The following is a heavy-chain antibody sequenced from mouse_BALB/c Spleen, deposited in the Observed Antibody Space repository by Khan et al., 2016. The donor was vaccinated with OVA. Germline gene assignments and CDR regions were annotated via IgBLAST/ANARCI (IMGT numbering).Heavy chain of an antibody. CDR1: GYTFTSYW. J-gene: IGHJ2*01. V-gene: IGHV1S81*02. CDR3: ASSKKIEATYFDY. CDR2: TNPTNGRT. D-gene: IGHD1-1*01. Sequence: QVQLQQSGAELVKAGASVKMSCKASGYTFTSYWMHWVKQRLGQGLEWFAETNPTNGRTYYNEKFKSKATLTVDKSSSTAYMLLSGPTFEDSAVDYCASSKKIEATYFDYWCQGTTLTVSS.